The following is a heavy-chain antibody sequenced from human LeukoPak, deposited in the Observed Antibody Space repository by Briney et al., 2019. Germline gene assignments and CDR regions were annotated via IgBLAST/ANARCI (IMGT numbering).Heavy chain of an antibody. CDR3: AKGRGQGFDY. J-gene: IGHJ4*02. CDR1: GFAFSSYA. D-gene: IGHD3-10*01. CDR2: ISGSGIGGRT. V-gene: IGHV3-23*01. Sequence: GGSLRLSCAASGFAFSSYAMSWFRQAPGKGLEWVSGISGSGIGGRTHYADSVKGRFTISRDNSKNTLYLQMSSLRVEDTAVYYCAKGRGQGFDYWGQGTLVTVSS.